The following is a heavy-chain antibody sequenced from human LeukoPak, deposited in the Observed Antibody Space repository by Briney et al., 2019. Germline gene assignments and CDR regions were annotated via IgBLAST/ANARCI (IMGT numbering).Heavy chain of an antibody. CDR3: ARGDSYDSSGYYYPWYFDY. D-gene: IGHD3-22*01. V-gene: IGHV4-4*07. Sequence: SETLSLTCTVSGGSISSYYWSWIRQPAGKGLEWIGRIYTSGSTNYNPSLKSRVTMSVDTSKNQFSLKLSSVTAADTAVYYCARGDSYDSSGYYYPWYFDYWGQGTLVTVSS. CDR1: GGSISSYY. CDR2: IYTSGST. J-gene: IGHJ4*02.